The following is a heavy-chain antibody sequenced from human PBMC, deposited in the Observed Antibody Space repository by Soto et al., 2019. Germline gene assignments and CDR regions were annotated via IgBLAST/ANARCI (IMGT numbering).Heavy chain of an antibody. V-gene: IGHV3-23*01. CDR2: ISGSGGST. Sequence: GGSLRLSCAASGFTFSSYAMSWVRQAPGKGLEWVSAISGSGGSTYYADSVKGRFTISRDNSKKTLYLQMNSLRAEDTAVYYCARLYYDSRGCLDYWGQGTLVTVSS. CDR1: GFTFSSYA. J-gene: IGHJ4*02. D-gene: IGHD3-22*01. CDR3: ARLYYDSRGCLDY.